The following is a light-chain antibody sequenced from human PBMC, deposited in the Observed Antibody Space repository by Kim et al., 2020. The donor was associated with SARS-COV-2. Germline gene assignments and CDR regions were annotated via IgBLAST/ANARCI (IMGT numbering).Light chain of an antibody. CDR2: GAS. J-gene: IGKJ1*01. CDR3: QQYGNSTGT. V-gene: IGKV3-20*01. Sequence: EIVLTQSQGIMSWSPGERATLSCRASQSVSSSYLAWYQQKPGQAPRLLIYGASSRATGIPDRFSGSGSGTDFTLTISRLEPEDFAVYYCQQYGNSTGTFGQGTKVEIK. CDR1: QSVSSSY.